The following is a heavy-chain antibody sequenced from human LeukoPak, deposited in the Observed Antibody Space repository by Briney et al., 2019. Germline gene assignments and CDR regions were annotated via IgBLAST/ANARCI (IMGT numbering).Heavy chain of an antibody. Sequence: PGGSLRLSCAASGFTFSSYSMNWVRQAPGKGLEWVSSISSSSSYIYYADSVKGRFTISRDNAKNSLYLQMNSLRAEDTAVYYCAREDYGDATSYDYWGQGTPVTVSS. CDR3: AREDYGDATSYDY. D-gene: IGHD4-17*01. CDR2: ISSSSSYI. J-gene: IGHJ4*02. CDR1: GFTFSSYS. V-gene: IGHV3-21*01.